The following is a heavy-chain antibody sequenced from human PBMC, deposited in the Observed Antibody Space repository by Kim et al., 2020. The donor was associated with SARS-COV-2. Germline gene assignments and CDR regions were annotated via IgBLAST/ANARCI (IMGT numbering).Heavy chain of an antibody. D-gene: IGHD6-13*01. Sequence: GGSLRLSCAASGFTFSDHYMSWIRQAPGKGLEWVSYISSSSSYTNYADSVKGRFTISRDNAKNSLYLQMNSLRAEDTAVYYCAREPLGIAAAGTWGFVDYGGQRALCTVSS. CDR3: AREPLGIAAAGTWGFVDY. J-gene: IGHJ4*02. CDR1: GFTFSDHY. V-gene: IGHV3-11*06. CDR2: ISSSSSYT.